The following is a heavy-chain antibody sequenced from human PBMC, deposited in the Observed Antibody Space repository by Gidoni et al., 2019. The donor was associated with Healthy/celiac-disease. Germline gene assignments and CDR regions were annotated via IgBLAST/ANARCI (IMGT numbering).Heavy chain of an antibody. CDR3: AKGGNKGPWDYYYYMDV. V-gene: IGHV3-23*01. J-gene: IGHJ6*03. Sequence: EVQLLESGGGLVQPGGSLRLSCAASGFTFSSYAMSWVRQAPGKGLGWVSAISGSGGSTYYADSVKGRSTISRDNSKNTLYLQMNSLRAEDTAVYYCAKGGNKGPWDYYYYMDVWGKGTTVTVSS. CDR2: ISGSGGST. D-gene: IGHD4-4*01. CDR1: GFTFSSYA.